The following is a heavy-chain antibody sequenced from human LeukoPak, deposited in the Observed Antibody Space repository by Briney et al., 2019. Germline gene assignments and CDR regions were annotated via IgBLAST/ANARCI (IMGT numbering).Heavy chain of an antibody. CDR3: ARAGY. Sequence: GGSLRLSCTASGFTFDNYAMIWVRQAPGKGLEWVSVISGNGDGTDSADSVRGRFTISRDNAKNSLYLQMNSLRAEDTAVYYCARAGYWGQGTLVTVSS. J-gene: IGHJ4*02. CDR2: ISGNGDGT. CDR1: GFTFDNYA. V-gene: IGHV3-23*01.